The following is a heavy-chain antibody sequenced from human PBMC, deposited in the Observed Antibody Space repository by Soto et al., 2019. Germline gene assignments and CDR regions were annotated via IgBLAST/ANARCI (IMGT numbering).Heavy chain of an antibody. J-gene: IGHJ4*02. D-gene: IGHD2-8*02. CDR3: ARDHTD. Sequence: QVQLVESGGGVVQPGRSLRLSCAASGFTFSSYAMHWVRQAPGKGLEWVAVISYDGSNKNYADSVKGRVTISRDNSKNTLYLQMNSLRTEDTAVYYCARDHTDWGQGTLVTVSS. CDR1: GFTFSSYA. V-gene: IGHV3-30-3*01. CDR2: ISYDGSNK.